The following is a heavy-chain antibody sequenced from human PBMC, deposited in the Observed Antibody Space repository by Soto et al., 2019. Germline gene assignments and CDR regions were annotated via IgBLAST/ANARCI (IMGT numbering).Heavy chain of an antibody. D-gene: IGHD4-17*01. Sequence: EMQLVESGGGLVQPGRSLRLSCVGSGFIADDYAMHWVRQPPGKGLEWVSGISSNSETTNYADSVKGRFTISRDNAKTSLFLQMNSLRPEDTALYYCAKDMKWGGMTTIHYFDSWGQGTLVTVSS. CDR2: ISSNSETT. V-gene: IGHV3-9*02. CDR1: GFIADDYA. J-gene: IGHJ4*02. CDR3: AKDMKWGGMTTIHYFDS.